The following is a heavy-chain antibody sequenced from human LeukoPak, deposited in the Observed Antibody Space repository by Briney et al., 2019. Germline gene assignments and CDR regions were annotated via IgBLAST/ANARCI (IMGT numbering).Heavy chain of an antibody. CDR3: ARVAAAGTWNWFDP. CDR1: GFTFSSYG. Sequence: PGRSLRLSCAASGFTFSSYGMHWVRQAPGKGLEWVAVIWYDGSNKYYADSVKGRFTISRDNSKNTLYLQMHSLRAEDAAVYYCARVAAAGTWNWFDPWGQGTLVTVSS. CDR2: IWYDGSNK. J-gene: IGHJ5*02. D-gene: IGHD6-13*01. V-gene: IGHV3-33*08.